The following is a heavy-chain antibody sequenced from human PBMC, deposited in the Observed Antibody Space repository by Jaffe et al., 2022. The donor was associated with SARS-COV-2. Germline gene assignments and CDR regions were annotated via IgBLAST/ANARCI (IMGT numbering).Heavy chain of an antibody. V-gene: IGHV4-34*01. CDR1: GGSFSGYY. CDR3: ARGRGRYCSGGSCYGHDY. CDR2: INHSGST. J-gene: IGHJ4*02. Sequence: QVQLQQWGAGLLKPSETLSLTCAVYGGSFSGYYWSWIRQPPGKGLEWIGEINHSGSTNYNPSLKSRVTISVDTSKNQFSLKLSSVTAADTAVYYCARGRGRYCSGGSCYGHDYWGQGTLVTVSS. D-gene: IGHD2-15*01.